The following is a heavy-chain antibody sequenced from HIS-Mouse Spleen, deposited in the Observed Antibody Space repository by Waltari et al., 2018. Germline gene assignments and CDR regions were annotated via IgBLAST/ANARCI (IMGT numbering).Heavy chain of an antibody. CDR2: IYYSGST. J-gene: IGHJ5*02. D-gene: IGHD2-21*02. CDR1: VGSISSSSYY. Sequence: QLQLQESGPGLVKPSVTLSLTCPVSVGSISSSSYYWGWIRQPPGKGLEWIGSIYYSGSTYHNPSLKSRVTISVDTSKNQFSLKLSSVTAADTAVYYCARKRTASGWFDPWGQGTLVTVSS. CDR3: ARKRTASGWFDP. V-gene: IGHV4-39*01.